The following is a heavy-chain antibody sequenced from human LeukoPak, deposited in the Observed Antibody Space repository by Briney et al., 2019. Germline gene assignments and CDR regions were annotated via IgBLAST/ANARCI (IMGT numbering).Heavy chain of an antibody. Sequence: GGSLRLSCAASGFRFSGYWMSWVRQAPGKGLEWVANIKQDGSEKYYVDSVKGRFTISRDSAKNSLYLQMNSLRAEDTAVYYYAREQVATMLAFDIWGQGTMVTVSS. J-gene: IGHJ3*02. CDR3: AREQVATMLAFDI. CDR1: GFRFSGYW. D-gene: IGHD5-12*01. CDR2: IKQDGSEK. V-gene: IGHV3-7*01.